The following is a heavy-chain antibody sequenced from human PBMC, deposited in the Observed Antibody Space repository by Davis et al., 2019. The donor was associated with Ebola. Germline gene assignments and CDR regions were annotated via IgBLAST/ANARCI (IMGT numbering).Heavy chain of an antibody. J-gene: IGHJ4*02. CDR1: GYTFTSYG. V-gene: IGHV1-18*01. D-gene: IGHD5-12*01. CDR2: ISAYNGNT. CDR3: ARNIVAEGEDY. Sequence: AASVKVSCKASGYTFTSYGISWVRQAPGQGLEWMGWISAYNGNTNYAQKLQGRVTMTTDTSTRTAYMELRSLRSDDTAVYYCARNIVAEGEDYWGQGTLVTVSS.